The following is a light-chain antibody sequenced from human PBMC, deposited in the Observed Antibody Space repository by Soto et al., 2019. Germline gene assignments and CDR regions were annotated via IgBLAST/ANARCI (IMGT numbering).Light chain of an antibody. J-gene: IGKJ4*01. V-gene: IGKV3-11*01. CDR3: QQRSNWPRLT. CDR2: DAS. CDR1: QSVSSY. Sequence: EIVLTQSPATLSLSPGERETHSCRASQSVSSYLAWYQQKPGQAPRLLIYDASNRATGIPARFSGSGSGTDFTLTISSLEPEDFAVYYCQQRSNWPRLTFGGGTKVDIK.